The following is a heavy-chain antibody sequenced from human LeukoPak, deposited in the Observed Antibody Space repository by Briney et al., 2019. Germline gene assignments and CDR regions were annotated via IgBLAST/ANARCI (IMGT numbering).Heavy chain of an antibody. Sequence: GGSLRLSCAASGFTFSSYSMNWVRQAPGKGLEWVSSISSSSSYIYYADSVKGRFTISRDNAKNSLYLQMNSLRAEDTAVYYCARGMQSWDYYGMDVWGQGTTATVSS. CDR2: ISSSSSYI. V-gene: IGHV3-21*01. CDR1: GFTFSSYS. J-gene: IGHJ6*02. CDR3: ARGMQSWDYYGMDV. D-gene: IGHD3-10*01.